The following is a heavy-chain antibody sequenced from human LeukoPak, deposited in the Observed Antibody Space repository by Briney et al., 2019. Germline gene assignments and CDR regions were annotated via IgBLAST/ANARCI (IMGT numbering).Heavy chain of an antibody. CDR2: IRYNGGNK. CDR3: AKDLGGLVGLDY. CDR1: GFTFSNYG. Sequence: GGSLRLSCAASGFTFSNYGMHWVRQAPGKGLEWVAYIRYNGGNKYYAASVKGRFTISRDNSKNTQYLQMNSLRAEDTAVHYCAKDLGGLVGLDYWGQGTLVTVSS. V-gene: IGHV3-30*02. D-gene: IGHD3-16*01. J-gene: IGHJ4*02.